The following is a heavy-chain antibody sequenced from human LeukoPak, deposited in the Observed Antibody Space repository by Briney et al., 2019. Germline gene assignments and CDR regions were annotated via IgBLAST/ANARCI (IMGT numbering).Heavy chain of an antibody. J-gene: IGHJ6*03. D-gene: IGHD3-22*01. V-gene: IGHV4-34*01. CDR2: VNHSGST. CDR3: ARGHRGYYDSSGYRNYYYYYMDV. CDR1: GGSFSGYY. Sequence: SETLSLTCAVYGGSFSGYYWSWVRQPPGKGVEWIGEVNHSGSTNYNTSLKSRVTISVDTCKNKCSLKLRSVTAADTAVYYCARGHRGYYDSSGYRNYYYYYMDVWGKGTTVTVSS.